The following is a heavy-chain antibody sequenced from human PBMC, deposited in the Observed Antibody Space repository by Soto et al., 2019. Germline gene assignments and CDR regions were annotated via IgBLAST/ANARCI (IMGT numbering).Heavy chain of an antibody. Sequence: APVKVSCKASGGTFSSYAISWVRQAPGQGLEWMGGIIPIFGTANYAQKFQGRVTITADESTSTAYMELSSLRSDDTAVYYCASNYYDSSAYHNAFDIWGQGTMVTVSS. CDR3: ASNYYDSSAYHNAFDI. J-gene: IGHJ3*02. D-gene: IGHD3-22*01. V-gene: IGHV1-69*13. CDR2: IIPIFGTA. CDR1: GGTFSSYA.